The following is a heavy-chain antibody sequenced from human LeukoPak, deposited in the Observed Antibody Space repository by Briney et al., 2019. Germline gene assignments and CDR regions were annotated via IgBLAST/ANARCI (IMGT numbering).Heavy chain of an antibody. CDR1: GYTFTTGYY. CDR2: INPSVGFT. J-gene: IGHJ4*02. V-gene: IGHV1-46*01. D-gene: IGHD3-10*01. Sequence: ASVKLSCKTSGYTFTTGYYMHWVRQAPGQGLEWMGIINPSVGFTSYAQRFQGRVTMTRDTSTSTVYMELSSLRSEDTAVYYCARGGGNYYYRFDYWGQGTLVTVSS. CDR3: ARGGGNYYYRFDY.